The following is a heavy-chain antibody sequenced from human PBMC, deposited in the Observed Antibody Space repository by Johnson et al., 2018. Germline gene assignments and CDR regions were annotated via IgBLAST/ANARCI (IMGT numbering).Heavy chain of an antibody. D-gene: IGHD4-17*01. J-gene: IGHJ6*03. CDR2: IDPSDSDT. V-gene: IGHV5-51*01. CDR3: ARQYGHYIDV. Sequence: EVQLVESGAGVKKPGESLKISCRASGYSFSTNWIAWVRQMPGKGPEWMGIIDPSDSDTRYSPSFQGQVTISADKSFSTAYLQWSSLKASDTAMYYWARQYGHYIDVWGKGTTVTVSS. CDR1: GYSFSTNW.